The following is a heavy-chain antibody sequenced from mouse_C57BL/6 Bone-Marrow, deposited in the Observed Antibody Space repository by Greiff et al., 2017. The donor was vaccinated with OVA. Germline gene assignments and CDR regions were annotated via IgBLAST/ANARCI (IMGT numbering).Heavy chain of an antibody. CDR1: GYTFTSYW. V-gene: IGHV1-55*01. Sequence: QVQLQQPGAELVKPGASVKMSCKASGYTFTSYWITWVKQRPGQGLEWIGDIYPGSGSTNYNEKFKSKATLTVDTSSRTAYMQLSSLTSEYSAVYYCARSLYGSLSDYWGQGTTLTVSS. D-gene: IGHD1-1*01. J-gene: IGHJ2*01. CDR3: ARSLYGSLSDY. CDR2: IYPGSGST.